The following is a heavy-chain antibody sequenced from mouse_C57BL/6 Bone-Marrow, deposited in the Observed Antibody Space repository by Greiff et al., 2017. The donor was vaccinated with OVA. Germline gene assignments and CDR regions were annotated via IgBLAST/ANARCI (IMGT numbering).Heavy chain of an antibody. CDR3: ARRGSYWYFDV. Sequence: VKVVESGPGLVQPSQSLSITCTVSGFSLTSYGVHWVRQSPGKGLEWLGVIWSGGSTDYNAAFISRLSISKDNSKSQVLFKMNSLQADDTAIYYCARRGSYWYFDVWGTGTTVTVSS. J-gene: IGHJ1*03. CDR2: IWSGGST. V-gene: IGHV2-2*01. D-gene: IGHD1-1*01. CDR1: GFSLTSYG.